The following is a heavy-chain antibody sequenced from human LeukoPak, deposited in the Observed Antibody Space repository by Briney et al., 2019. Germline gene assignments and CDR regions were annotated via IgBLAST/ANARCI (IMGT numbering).Heavy chain of an antibody. CDR2: INPNSGGT. CDR1: GYTFTGYY. CDR3: ARVEHVLRYFDWLLGDYYYYYMDV. Sequence: GASVKVSCKASGYTFTGYYMHWVRQAPGQGLEWMGWINPNSGGTNYAQKSQGRVTMTRDTSISTAYMDLSRLRSDDTAVYYYARVEHVLRYFDWLLGDYYYYYMDVWGKGTTVTISS. V-gene: IGHV1-2*02. D-gene: IGHD3-9*01. J-gene: IGHJ6*03.